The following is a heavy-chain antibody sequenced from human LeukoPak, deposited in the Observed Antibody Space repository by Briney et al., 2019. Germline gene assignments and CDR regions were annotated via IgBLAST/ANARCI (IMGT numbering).Heavy chain of an antibody. J-gene: IGHJ2*01. V-gene: IGHV5-51*01. Sequence: GESLNTSGKGSGYTFTNYWIGWVGQLPGEGLEGLHIIFPGDSDTRYSPSFEGHVTISADKSITTAYLQCSSLKASETAMYYCARRDGGANYWYFDVWGRGTLVTVSS. CDR3: ARRDGGANYWYFDV. D-gene: IGHD2-15*01. CDR2: IFPGDSDT. CDR1: GYTFTNYW.